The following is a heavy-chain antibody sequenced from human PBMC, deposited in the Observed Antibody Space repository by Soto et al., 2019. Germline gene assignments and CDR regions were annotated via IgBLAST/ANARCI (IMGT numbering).Heavy chain of an antibody. Sequence: QVQLVQSGAEVKKPGASVKVSCKASGYTFTSYGISWVRQAPGQGLEWMGWISAYNGNTNYAQKLQGRVTMTTDTSTSTAYMELRSLRSDDTAVYYCARGPPTVRYFAWLPRNYGMDVWGQGTTVTVSS. CDR1: GYTFTSYG. J-gene: IGHJ6*02. V-gene: IGHV1-18*01. CDR2: ISAYNGNT. CDR3: ARGPPTVRYFAWLPRNYGMDV. D-gene: IGHD3-9*01.